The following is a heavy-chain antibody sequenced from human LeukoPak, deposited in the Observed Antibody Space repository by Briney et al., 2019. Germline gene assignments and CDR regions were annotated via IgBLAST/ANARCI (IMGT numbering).Heavy chain of an antibody. J-gene: IGHJ5*02. V-gene: IGHV4-59*01. CDR2: IYYSGST. CDR1: GGSISSYY. CDR3: ARAGLTGRYNWFDP. Sequence: SETLSLTCTVSGGSISSYYWSWVRQPPGKGLEWIGYIYYSGSTNYSPSLKSRVTISVDTSKNQFSLKLSSVTAADTAVYYCARAGLTGRYNWFDPWGQGTLVTVSS. D-gene: IGHD1-20*01.